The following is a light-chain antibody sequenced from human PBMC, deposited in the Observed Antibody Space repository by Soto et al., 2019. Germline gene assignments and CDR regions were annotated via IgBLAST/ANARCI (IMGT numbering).Light chain of an antibody. Sequence: QSVLTQPPSVSAAPGQKVTISCSGSSSNIGNNFVSWYQHHPGTAPKLLIYDNNKRPSGIPDRFSGTKSGTSATLGITGLQTGDEAHYYCATWDSSLIAGVFGGGTKVNVL. CDR3: ATWDSSLIAGV. CDR1: SSNIGNNF. CDR2: DNN. V-gene: IGLV1-51*01. J-gene: IGLJ2*01.